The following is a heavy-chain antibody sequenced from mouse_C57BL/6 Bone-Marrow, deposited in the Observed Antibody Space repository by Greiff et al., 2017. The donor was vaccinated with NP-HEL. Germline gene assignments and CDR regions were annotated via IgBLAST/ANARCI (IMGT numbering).Heavy chain of an antibody. J-gene: IGHJ4*01. CDR2: IRNKANGYTT. CDR1: GFTCTDYY. CDR3: ARSIYYDYADDPFYAMDY. Sequence: EVKLVESGGGLVQPGGSLSLSCAASGFTCTDYYMNWVRQPPGKALEWLGFIRNKANGYTTEYSASVKGRFTISRDNSQSILYLQMNALRAEDSATYFCARSIYYDYADDPFYAMDYWGQGTSVTVSS. V-gene: IGHV7-3*01. D-gene: IGHD2-4*01.